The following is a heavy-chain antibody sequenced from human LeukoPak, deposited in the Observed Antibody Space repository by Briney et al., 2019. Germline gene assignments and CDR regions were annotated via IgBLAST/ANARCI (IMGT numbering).Heavy chain of an antibody. V-gene: IGHV3-7*01. Sequence: PGGSLRLSCAASGFTFSSYWMSWVRQAPGKGLEWVANIKQDGSEKYYVDSVKGRFTISRDNAKNSLYLQMNSLRAEDTAVYYCARETYSYGNKRPIDYWGQGTLVTVSS. J-gene: IGHJ4*02. CDR1: GFTFSSYW. D-gene: IGHD5-18*01. CDR2: IKQDGSEK. CDR3: ARETYSYGNKRPIDY.